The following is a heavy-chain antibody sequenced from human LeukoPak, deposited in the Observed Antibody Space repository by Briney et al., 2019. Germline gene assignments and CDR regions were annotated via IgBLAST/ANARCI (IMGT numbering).Heavy chain of an antibody. Sequence: GESLKISCKGSGYSFTSYWIGWVRQMPGKGLEWMGIIYPGDSDTRYSPSFQGQVTISADKSISTAYLQWSSLKASDTAIYYCARQVIGSSSSWYELPRHFDYWGQGTLVTVSS. CDR2: IYPGDSDT. V-gene: IGHV5-51*01. J-gene: IGHJ4*02. CDR3: ARQVIGSSSSWYELPRHFDY. D-gene: IGHD6-13*01. CDR1: GYSFTSYW.